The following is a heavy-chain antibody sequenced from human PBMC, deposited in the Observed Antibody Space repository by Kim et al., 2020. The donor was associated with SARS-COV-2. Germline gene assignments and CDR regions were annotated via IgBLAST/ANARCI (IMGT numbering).Heavy chain of an antibody. Sequence: ASVKVSCKVSGYTLTELSMHWVRQAPGHGLALMGVFDPSSVSPLSSPPFQYRVTITADTSTDTAYLELRSLRSEDTAVYYCATLRQYSSRWYEYYYYGMDVWGQGTTLTVSS. V-gene: IGHV1-24*01. D-gene: IGHD6-13*01. CDR2: FDPSSVSP. CDR3: ATLRQYSSRWYEYYYYGMDV. J-gene: IGHJ6*02. CDR1: GYTLTELS.